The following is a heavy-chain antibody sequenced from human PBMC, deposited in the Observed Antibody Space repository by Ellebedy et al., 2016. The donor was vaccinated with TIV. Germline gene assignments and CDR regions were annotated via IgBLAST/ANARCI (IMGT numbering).Heavy chain of an antibody. J-gene: IGHJ6*03. Sequence: GGSLRLSXAAPGSAFKSYSMNWVRQAPGKGLEWVASISDRNSKRFYSDSVKGRFIFSRDDATSSLFLEMNTLRVEDTAVYYCARPMFYYHYYMDVWGKGTTVIV. D-gene: IGHD3-10*02. CDR2: ISDRNSKR. CDR3: ARPMFYYHYYMDV. CDR1: GSAFKSYS. V-gene: IGHV3-21*01.